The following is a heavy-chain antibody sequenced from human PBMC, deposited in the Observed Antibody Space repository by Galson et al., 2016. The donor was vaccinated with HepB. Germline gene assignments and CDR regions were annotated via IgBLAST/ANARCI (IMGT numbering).Heavy chain of an antibody. V-gene: IGHV3-7*03. D-gene: IGHD6-19*01. J-gene: IGHJ5*02. CDR2: INDHGGTK. CDR1: GFSFSGSC. Sequence: SLRLSCAASGFSFSGSCMSWVRQAPGKGLECVANINDHGGTKYYVDSVKGRFTISRDNAKSSLYLQMNSLRDDDTAVYYCVRDGGWYAWFDPWGQGTLVTVSS. CDR3: VRDGGWYAWFDP.